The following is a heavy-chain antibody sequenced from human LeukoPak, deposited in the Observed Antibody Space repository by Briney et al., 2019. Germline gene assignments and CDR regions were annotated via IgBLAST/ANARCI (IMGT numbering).Heavy chain of an antibody. Sequence: SETLSLTCTVSGDSISSGSYYWGWIRQPPGKGLEWIGNIYYRGNTYFNPSLKSRVIISVDTSKNQFSLKLTSVTAADTAVYYCARAHRLVLHCFDSWGQGTLVTVSS. V-gene: IGHV4-39*07. J-gene: IGHJ4*02. CDR1: GDSISSGSYY. D-gene: IGHD2-15*01. CDR2: IYYRGNT. CDR3: ARAHRLVLHCFDS.